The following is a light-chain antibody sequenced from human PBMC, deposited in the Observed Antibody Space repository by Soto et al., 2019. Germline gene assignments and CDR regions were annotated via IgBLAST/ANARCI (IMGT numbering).Light chain of an antibody. J-gene: IGKJ1*01. CDR2: AAS. CDR3: QQTHSTPWT. Sequence: DIQMTQSPSSLSASVGDRVTITCRASQSISSYLNWYQQKPGKAPKLLIYAASSLQSGVPSRFSGSGSGTDFTLTISSLQPEDFATSSCQQTHSTPWTFGQWTKEDI. CDR1: QSISSY. V-gene: IGKV1-39*01.